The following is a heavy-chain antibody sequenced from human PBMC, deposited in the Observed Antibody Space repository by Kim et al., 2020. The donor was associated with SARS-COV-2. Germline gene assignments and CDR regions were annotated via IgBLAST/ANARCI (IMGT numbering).Heavy chain of an antibody. CDR1: GFTFSSYE. V-gene: IGHV3-48*03. CDR2: ISSSGSTI. Sequence: GGSLRLSCAASGFTFSSYEMNWVRQAPGKGLEWVSYISSSGSTIYYADSVKGRFTISRDNAKNSLYLQMNSLRAEDTAVYYCARHYGEELRGDAFDIWGQGTMVTVSS. D-gene: IGHD4-17*01. J-gene: IGHJ3*02. CDR3: ARHYGEELRGDAFDI.